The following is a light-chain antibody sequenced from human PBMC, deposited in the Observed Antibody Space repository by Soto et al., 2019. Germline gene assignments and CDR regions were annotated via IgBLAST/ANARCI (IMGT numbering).Light chain of an antibody. J-gene: IGKJ1*01. CDR1: QNVKNDY. CDR3: QQTLSFPPT. Sequence: IVLTQSPGTLSLSPGDRATLSCRASQNVKNDYLAWYQQRPGQAPTLLIYGASRRATGIPDRFSGSGSGTDFTLTISSLQPEDFATYYCQQTLSFPPTFGQGTKVDNK. V-gene: IGKV3-20*01. CDR2: GAS.